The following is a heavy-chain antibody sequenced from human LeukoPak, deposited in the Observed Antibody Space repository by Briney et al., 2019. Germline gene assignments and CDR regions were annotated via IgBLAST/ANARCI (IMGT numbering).Heavy chain of an antibody. Sequence: GGSLRLSCAVSGFTLSSYEMNWVRQAPGKGLEWVSHISSSGSSIYYADSVMGRFTISRDNAKNSLYLQMNSLRAEDTAVYYCARGGYERSLANWGQGTLVAVSS. CDR3: ARGGYERSLAN. CDR1: GFTLSSYE. D-gene: IGHD5-12*01. J-gene: IGHJ4*02. CDR2: ISSSGSSI. V-gene: IGHV3-48*03.